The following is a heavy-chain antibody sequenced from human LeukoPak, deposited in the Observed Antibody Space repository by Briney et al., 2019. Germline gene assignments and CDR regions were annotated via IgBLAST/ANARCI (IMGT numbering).Heavy chain of an antibody. D-gene: IGHD2-15*01. Sequence: GGSLRLSCAASGFTFDDYGMSWVRQAPGKGLEWVSGINWNGGSTGYADSVKGRFTISRDNAKNTLYLQMNSLRAEDTAVYYCARGDGYCSGGSCYFFMLIDYWGQGTLVTVSS. CDR2: INWNGGST. J-gene: IGHJ4*02. V-gene: IGHV3-20*04. CDR1: GFTFDDYG. CDR3: ARGDGYCSGGSCYFFMLIDY.